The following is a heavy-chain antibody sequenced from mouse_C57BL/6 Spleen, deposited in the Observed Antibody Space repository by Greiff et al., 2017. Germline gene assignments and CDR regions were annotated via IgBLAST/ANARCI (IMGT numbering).Heavy chain of an antibody. CDR3: ASGEYGYPIAY. V-gene: IGHV14-2*01. Sequence: VQLKPSGAELVKPGASVTLSCTASGFNITDYYMHWVKQRTEQGLEWIGRIDPEDSETKYAPIFQGKVTITADTSTNTASLQLSSLTSEDTAVYYCASGEYGYPIAYWGQGTLVTVSA. CDR2: IDPEDSET. J-gene: IGHJ3*01. CDR1: GFNITDYY. D-gene: IGHD2-2*01.